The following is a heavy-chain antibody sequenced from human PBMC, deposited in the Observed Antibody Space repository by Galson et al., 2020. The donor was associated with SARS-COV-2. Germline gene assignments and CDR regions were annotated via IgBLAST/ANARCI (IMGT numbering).Heavy chain of an antibody. V-gene: IGHV4-4*07. CDR3: ARDSVSYSSSKMEGY. Sequence: LETLSLTCTVSGGSISSYYWSWIRQPAGKGLEWIGRIYTSGSTNYNPSLKSRVTMSVDTSKNQFSLKLSSVTAADTAVYYCARDSVSYSSSKMEGYWGQGTLVTVSS. CDR1: GGSISSYY. D-gene: IGHD6-13*01. J-gene: IGHJ4*02. CDR2: IYTSGST.